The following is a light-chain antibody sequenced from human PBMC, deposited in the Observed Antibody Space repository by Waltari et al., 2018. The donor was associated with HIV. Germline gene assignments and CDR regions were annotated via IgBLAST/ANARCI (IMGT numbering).Light chain of an antibody. CDR1: QDISTY. CDR2: AAF. V-gene: IGKV1-39*01. CDR3: QQSYTSQAIT. Sequence: DIQMTQSPSSLSASVGERVTITCRASQDISTYLNWYQQKPGRAPKLLIYAAFTLETGVPSRFSGDGSGTDFSLTISSLQPEDSASYYCQQSYTSQAITFGQGTRLEIK. J-gene: IGKJ5*01.